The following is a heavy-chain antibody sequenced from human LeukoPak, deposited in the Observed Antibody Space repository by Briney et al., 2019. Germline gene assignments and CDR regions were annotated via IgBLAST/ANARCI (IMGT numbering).Heavy chain of an antibody. CDR3: ARGGYYDSSGYFDY. Sequence: GGSLRLSCAASGFTFSSYWMSWVRQAPGKGLEWVANIKRDGSEKYYVDSVKGRFTISRDNSKNTLYLQMNSLRAEDTAVYYCARGGYYDSSGYFDYWGQGTLVTVSS. J-gene: IGHJ4*02. V-gene: IGHV3-7*01. D-gene: IGHD3-22*01. CDR1: GFTFSSYW. CDR2: IKRDGSEK.